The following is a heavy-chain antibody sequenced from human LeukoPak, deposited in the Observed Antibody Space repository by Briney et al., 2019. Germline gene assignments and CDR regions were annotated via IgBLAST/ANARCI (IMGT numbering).Heavy chain of an antibody. CDR2: IIPIFGTA. D-gene: IGHD3-22*01. J-gene: IGHJ4*02. CDR1: GGTFSSYA. V-gene: IGHV1-69*05. Sequence: ASVKVSCKASGGTFSSYAISWVRQAPGQGLEWMGRIIPIFGTANYAQKFQGRVTITTDESTSTAYMELSSLRSEDTAVYYCARTDSSGYLTDYWSQGTLVTVSS. CDR3: ARTDSSGYLTDY.